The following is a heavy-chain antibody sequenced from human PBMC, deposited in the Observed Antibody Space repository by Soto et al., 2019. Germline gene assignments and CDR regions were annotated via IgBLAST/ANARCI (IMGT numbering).Heavy chain of an antibody. D-gene: IGHD6-13*01. CDR1: VDIVSSNSAA. J-gene: IGHJ5*02. Sequence: SQTLSLTCAISVDIVSSNSAAWNCIRQSPSRGLEWPGRTYYRSKWYNDYAVSVKSRITINPDTSKNQFSLQLNSVTPEDTAVYYCARLASRSSWYSDGWFDPWGQGTLVTVSS. CDR2: TYYRSKWYN. CDR3: ARLASRSSWYSDGWFDP. V-gene: IGHV6-1*01.